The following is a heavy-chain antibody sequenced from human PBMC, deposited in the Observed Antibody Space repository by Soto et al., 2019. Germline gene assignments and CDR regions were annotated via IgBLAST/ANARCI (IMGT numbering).Heavy chain of an antibody. D-gene: IGHD2-15*01. J-gene: IGHJ5*02. Sequence: PGGSLRLSCAASGFTFSTYWMTWVRQAPGKGLEWVANIKEDGSDKYYVDSVKGRFTISRDNAKNSLYLQMNSLRVEDTAVYYCAREHGYCSGGSCYFWFDPWGQGTLVTVYS. CDR3: AREHGYCSGGSCYFWFDP. CDR1: GFTFSTYW. CDR2: IKEDGSDK. V-gene: IGHV3-7*01.